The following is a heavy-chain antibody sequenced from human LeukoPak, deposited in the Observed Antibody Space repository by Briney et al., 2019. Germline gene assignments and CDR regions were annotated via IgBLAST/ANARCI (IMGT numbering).Heavy chain of an antibody. D-gene: IGHD4-17*01. CDR2: ISSSSSYI. CDR1: GFTFSSYS. V-gene: IGHV3-21*01. Sequence: PGGSLRLSCAASGFTFSSYSMNWVRQAPGKGLEWVSSISSSSSYIYYADSAKGRFTISRDNAKNSLYLQMNSLRAEDTAVYYCARDYDYGDGLFDYWGQGTLVTVSS. J-gene: IGHJ4*02. CDR3: ARDYDYGDGLFDY.